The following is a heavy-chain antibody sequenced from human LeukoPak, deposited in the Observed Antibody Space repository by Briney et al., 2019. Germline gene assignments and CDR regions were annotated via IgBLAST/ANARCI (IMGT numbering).Heavy chain of an antibody. Sequence: PGGSLRLSCAASGFTFSSYGMHWVRQAPGKGLEWVAVISNDESKKYYADSVKGRFTISRDNSKNTLSLQVSSLRAEDTAVYYCAKDRYSYAFEYFESWGQGTLVTVS. CDR3: AKDRYSYAFEYFES. D-gene: IGHD3-16*01. V-gene: IGHV3-30*18. CDR2: ISNDESKK. CDR1: GFTFSSYG. J-gene: IGHJ4*02.